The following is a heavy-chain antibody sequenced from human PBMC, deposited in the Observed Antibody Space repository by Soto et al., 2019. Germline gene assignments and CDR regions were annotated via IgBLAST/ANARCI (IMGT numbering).Heavy chain of an antibody. CDR1: GYTFTSYA. CDR2: INAGNGNT. J-gene: IGHJ5*02. D-gene: IGHD6-19*01. Sequence: QVQLVQSGAEVKKPGASVKVSCKASGYTFTSYAMHWVRQAPGQRLEWMGWINAGNGNTKYSQKFQGRATITRDPSARTAYMELSSLRSEDTAVYYCARGVAGPLHWFDPWGQGTLVTVSS. V-gene: IGHV1-3*01. CDR3: ARGVAGPLHWFDP.